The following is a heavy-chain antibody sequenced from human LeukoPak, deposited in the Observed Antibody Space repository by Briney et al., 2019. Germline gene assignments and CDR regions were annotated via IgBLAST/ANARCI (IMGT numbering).Heavy chain of an antibody. CDR2: ISSSSSYI. V-gene: IGHV3-21*01. J-gene: IGHJ4*02. CDR3: ARDGDSSGPLDY. Sequence: GGSLRLSCAASGFTFSSYEMNWVRQAPGKGLEWVSSISSSSSYIYYADSVKGRFTISRDNAKNSLYLQMNSLRAEDTAVYYCARDGDSSGPLDYWGQGTLVTVSS. CDR1: GFTFSSYE. D-gene: IGHD6-19*01.